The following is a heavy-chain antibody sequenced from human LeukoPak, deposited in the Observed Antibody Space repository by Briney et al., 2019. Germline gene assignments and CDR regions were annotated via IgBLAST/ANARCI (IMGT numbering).Heavy chain of an antibody. CDR1: GFTFSSYG. V-gene: IGHV3-30*02. D-gene: IGHD3-10*01. Sequence: GGSLRLSCAASGFTFSSYGMHWVRQAPGKGLEWVAFIRYDGSNKYYADSVKGRFTISRDNSKNTLYLQMNSLRAEDTAVYYCAKDYYYGSGSYYYYFDYWGQGTLVTVSS. J-gene: IGHJ4*02. CDR2: IRYDGSNK. CDR3: AKDYYYGSGSYYYYFDY.